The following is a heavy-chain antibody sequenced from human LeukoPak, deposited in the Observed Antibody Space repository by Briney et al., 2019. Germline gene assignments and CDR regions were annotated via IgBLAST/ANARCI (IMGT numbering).Heavy chain of an antibody. CDR2: IWYDGSNK. J-gene: IGHJ5*02. Sequence: GGSLRLSCAASGFTFSSYGMHWVSQAPGKGLEWVAVIWYDGSNKYYADSVKGRFTISRDNSKNTLYLQMNSLRAEDTAVYYCGTAMAGEYNWFDPWGQGTLVTVSS. D-gene: IGHD5-18*01. CDR1: GFTFSSYG. V-gene: IGHV3-33*01. CDR3: GTAMAGEYNWFDP.